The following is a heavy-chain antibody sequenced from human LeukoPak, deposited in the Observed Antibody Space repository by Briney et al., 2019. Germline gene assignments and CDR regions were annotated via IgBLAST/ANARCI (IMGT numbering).Heavy chain of an antibody. Sequence: GGSLRLSCAASGFTFSSYAMSWVRQAPGKGLEWVSAISGSGGSTYYADSVKGRFTISRDNSKNTLYLQMNSLRAEDTAVYYCAKSGGGYSSGWLDYWGQGTLATVSS. J-gene: IGHJ4*02. CDR1: GFTFSSYA. V-gene: IGHV3-23*01. D-gene: IGHD6-19*01. CDR3: AKSGGGYSSGWLDY. CDR2: ISGSGGST.